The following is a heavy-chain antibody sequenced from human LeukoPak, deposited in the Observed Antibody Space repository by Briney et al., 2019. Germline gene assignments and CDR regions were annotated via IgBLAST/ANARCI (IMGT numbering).Heavy chain of an antibody. Sequence: GGSLRLSCAASGFTFSSYAMHWVRQAPGKGLEWVAVISYDGSNKYYADSVKGRFTISRDNSKNTLYLQMNSLRAEDTAVYYCAKWTTISDYWGQGTLVTVSS. CDR1: GFTFSSYA. D-gene: IGHD4-11*01. V-gene: IGHV3-30-3*02. J-gene: IGHJ4*02. CDR2: ISYDGSNK. CDR3: AKWTTISDY.